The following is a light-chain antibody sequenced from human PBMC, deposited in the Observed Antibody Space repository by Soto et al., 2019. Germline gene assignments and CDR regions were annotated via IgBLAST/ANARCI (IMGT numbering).Light chain of an antibody. CDR2: GAS. Sequence: EIMMTQSPGTLSVSPGERATLSCRASQSVSSYLAWYQQKPGQAPRLLIYGASTRATGIPARFSGSGSGTEFTLTISSLQSEDFAVYYCQQYMSSVTFGQGTKVEIK. J-gene: IGKJ1*01. CDR1: QSVSSY. V-gene: IGKV3-15*01. CDR3: QQYMSSVT.